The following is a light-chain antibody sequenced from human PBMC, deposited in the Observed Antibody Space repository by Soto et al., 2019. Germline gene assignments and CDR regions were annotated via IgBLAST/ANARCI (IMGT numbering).Light chain of an antibody. V-gene: IGKV1-5*03. Sequence: DIQMTQSPSTLSASVGDRVTITCRASHSISSSLAWYQQKPGKAPKVLIYEASNLERGVPARFSGGGFGTDFALTISSLQPDDFATYYCQQYDSYWTVGQGTKVEIK. CDR2: EAS. J-gene: IGKJ1*01. CDR3: QQYDSYWT. CDR1: HSISSS.